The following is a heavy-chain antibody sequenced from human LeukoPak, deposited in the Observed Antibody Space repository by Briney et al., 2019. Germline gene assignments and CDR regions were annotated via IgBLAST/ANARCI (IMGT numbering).Heavy chain of an antibody. D-gene: IGHD2-2*02. CDR3: ARGARCSSTSCYTVVYYYYGMDV. J-gene: IGHJ6*02. Sequence: SETLSLTCAVYGGSFSGYYWSWIRQTPGKGLEWIGEINHSGSTNYNPSLKSRVTISVDTSKNQFSLKLSSVTAADTAVYYCARGARCSSTSCYTVVYYYYGMDVWGQGTTVTVSS. CDR2: INHSGST. V-gene: IGHV4-34*01. CDR1: GGSFSGYY.